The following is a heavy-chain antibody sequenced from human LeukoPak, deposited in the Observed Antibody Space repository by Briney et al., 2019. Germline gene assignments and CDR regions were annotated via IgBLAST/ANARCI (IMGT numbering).Heavy chain of an antibody. V-gene: IGHV3-11*04. J-gene: IGHJ3*02. CDR2: ISSSGSTI. CDR1: GFTFSDYY. Sequence: GGSLRLSCAASGFTFSDYYMSWIRQAPGKGLEWFSYISSSGSTIYYADSVKGRFTISRDNAKNSLYLQMNSLRAEDTAVYYCARVVVVPAAQPPNYAFDIWGQGTMVTVSS. CDR3: ARVVVVPAAQPPNYAFDI. D-gene: IGHD2-2*01.